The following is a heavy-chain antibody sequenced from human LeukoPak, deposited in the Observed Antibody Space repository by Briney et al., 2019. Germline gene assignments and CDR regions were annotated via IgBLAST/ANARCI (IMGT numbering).Heavy chain of an antibody. CDR1: GFTFSSYG. J-gene: IGHJ4*02. CDR3: AKDENYYDSSGYPGY. CDR2: ISYDGSNK. D-gene: IGHD3-22*01. Sequence: GSLRLSCAASGFTFSSYGMHWVRQAPGKGLEWVAVISYDGSNKYYADSVKGRFTISRDNSKNTLYLQMNSLRAEDTAVYYCAKDENYYDSSGYPGYWGQGTLVTVSS. V-gene: IGHV3-30*18.